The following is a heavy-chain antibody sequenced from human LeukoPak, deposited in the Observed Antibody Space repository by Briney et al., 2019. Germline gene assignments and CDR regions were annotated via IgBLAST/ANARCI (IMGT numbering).Heavy chain of an antibody. CDR2: IRYDGSNK. D-gene: IGHD2-2*01. CDR1: GFTFSSYG. CDR3: ARDCSSSCSPYYGMDV. J-gene: IGHJ6*02. Sequence: GGSLRLSCAASGFTFSSYGMHWVRQAPGKGLEWVAVIRYDGSNKYYADPVKGRFTISRDNSRNTLYLQMNSLRAEDTAVYYCARDCSSSCSPYYGMDVWGQGTTVTVSS. V-gene: IGHV3-33*01.